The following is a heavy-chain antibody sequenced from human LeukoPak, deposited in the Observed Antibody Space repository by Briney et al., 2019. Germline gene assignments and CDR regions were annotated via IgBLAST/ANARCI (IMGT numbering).Heavy chain of an antibody. CDR3: ARERIRTSVRYCSSTSCSGQWSGMDV. V-gene: IGHV4-31*03. J-gene: IGHJ6*02. CDR2: IYYSGST. D-gene: IGHD2-2*01. Sequence: SETLSLTCTVSGGSISSGGYSWSWIRQHPGKGLEWIGYIYYSGSTYYNPSLKSRVTISVDTSKNQFSLKLSSVTAADTAVYYCARERIRTSVRYCSSTSCSGQWSGMDVWGQGTTVTVSS. CDR1: GGSISSGGYS.